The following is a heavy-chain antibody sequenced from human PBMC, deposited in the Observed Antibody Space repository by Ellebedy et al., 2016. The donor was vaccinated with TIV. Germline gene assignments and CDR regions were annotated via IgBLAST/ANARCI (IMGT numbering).Heavy chain of an antibody. J-gene: IGHJ4*02. CDR3: ARACSGGSCYSGNFDY. Sequence: AASVKVSCKASGGTFSSYAISWVRQAPGQGLEWMGGIIPIFGTANYAQKFQGRVTITADESTSTAYMELSSLRSEDTAVYYCARACSGGSCYSGNFDYWGQGTLVTVSS. CDR2: IIPIFGTA. CDR1: GGTFSSYA. V-gene: IGHV1-69*13. D-gene: IGHD2-15*01.